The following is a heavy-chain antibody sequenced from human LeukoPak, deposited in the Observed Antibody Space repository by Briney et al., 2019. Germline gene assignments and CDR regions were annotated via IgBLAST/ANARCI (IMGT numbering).Heavy chain of an antibody. CDR3: ARGIPGRSIDY. V-gene: IGHV4-34*01. CDR2: INHSGST. D-gene: IGHD3-16*02. CDR1: GGSFSGYY. Sequence: SETLSLTCAIYGGSFSGYYWSWIRQPPGKGLEWIGEINHSGSTNYNPSLKSRVTISVDTSKNQFSLKLSSVTAADTAVYYCARGIPGRSIDYWGQGTLVTVSS. J-gene: IGHJ4*02.